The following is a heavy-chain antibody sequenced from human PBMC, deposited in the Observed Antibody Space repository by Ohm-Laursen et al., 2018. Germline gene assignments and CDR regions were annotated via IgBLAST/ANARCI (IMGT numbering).Heavy chain of an antibody. CDR1: GFTFSSYG. CDR3: ARVLHAFDI. CDR2: ISYDGSNK. J-gene: IGHJ3*02. Sequence: SLRLSCTASGFTFSSYGMHWVRQAPGKGLEWVAVISYDGSNKYYADSVKGRFTISRDNSKNTLYLQMNSLRAKDTAVYYCARVLHAFDIWGQGTMVTVSS. V-gene: IGHV3-30*03.